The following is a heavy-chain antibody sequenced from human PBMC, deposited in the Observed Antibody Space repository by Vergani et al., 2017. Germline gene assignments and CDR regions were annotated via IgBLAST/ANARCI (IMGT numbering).Heavy chain of an antibody. CDR2: ISASGNA. Sequence: QVQLQASGPGRVKPSQTLSLTCTMSGGSISAGYYFWSWIRQPAGKGLEWLGHISASGNASHRPSLKTRVSMSVDTSKNQFSLTVTSVTAADTAIYFCALRSGGYYSGGKVHPLRTAFDVWGHGTVVTVSS. J-gene: IGHJ3*01. CDR3: ALRSGGYYSGGKVHPLRTAFDV. V-gene: IGHV4-61*02. D-gene: IGHD2-15*01. CDR1: GGSISAGYYF.